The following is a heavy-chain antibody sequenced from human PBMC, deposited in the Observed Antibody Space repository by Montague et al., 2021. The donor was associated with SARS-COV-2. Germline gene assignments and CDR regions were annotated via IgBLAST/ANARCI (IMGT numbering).Heavy chain of an antibody. J-gene: IGHJ4*02. D-gene: IGHD2-2*01. CDR3: ARHRIVPGGFDY. CDR2: INGDGSFT. V-gene: IGHV3-74*01. Sequence: SLRLSCAASGFTFSDYWMHWVRQAPGKGLMRLSNINGDGSFTRYADSVKGRFTISRDIPKNTLYLQMNSLTAEDTAVYYCARHRIVPGGFDYWGQGTLVTVSS. CDR1: GFTFSDYW.